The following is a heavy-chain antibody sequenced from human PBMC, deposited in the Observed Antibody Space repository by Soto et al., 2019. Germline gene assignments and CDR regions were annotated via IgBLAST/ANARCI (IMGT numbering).Heavy chain of an antibody. D-gene: IGHD2-15*01. V-gene: IGHV4-39*01. J-gene: IGHJ6*02. CDR3: ASVVAYYYYYGMDV. Sequence: SETLSLTCTVSGGSISSSSYYWGWIRQPPGKGLEWIGSIYYSGSTYYNPSLKSRVTISVDTSKNQFSLKLSSVTAADTAVYYCASVVAYYYYYGMDVWGQGTTVT. CDR1: GGSISSSSYY. CDR2: IYYSGST.